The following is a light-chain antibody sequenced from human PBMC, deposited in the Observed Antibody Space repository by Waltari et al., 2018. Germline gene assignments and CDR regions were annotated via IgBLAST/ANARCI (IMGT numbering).Light chain of an antibody. CDR1: KLGSNY. V-gene: IGLV3-1*01. CDR3: QAWDSSAFV. J-gene: IGLJ1*01. Sequence: SYAVTQPPSVSVSPRQIATITCSGEKLGSNYVSWYQQKSGQSPVLVIYRDDKRPSGIPERFSGSNSGNTATLTISGTQPMDEADYYCQAWDSSAFVFGAGTKVTVL. CDR2: RDD.